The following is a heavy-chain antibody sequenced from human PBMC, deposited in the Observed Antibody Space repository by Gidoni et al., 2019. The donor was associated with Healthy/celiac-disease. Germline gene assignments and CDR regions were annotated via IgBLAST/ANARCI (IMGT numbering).Heavy chain of an antibody. CDR3: ARDYGGYGEVSSY. Sequence: QDQLGQSGDEVKKPGDAVKVYCKASGYTLTSYGISWVRQAPGQGLEWIGWISAYNGNTTYAPKLHGRVTMPTATSTSTAFIDLRSLRSDDTAVYYCARDYGGYGEVSSYWGQVPLVTVSS. V-gene: IGHV1-18*01. CDR1: GYTLTSYG. CDR2: ISAYNGNT. J-gene: IGHJ4*02. D-gene: IGHD5-12*01.